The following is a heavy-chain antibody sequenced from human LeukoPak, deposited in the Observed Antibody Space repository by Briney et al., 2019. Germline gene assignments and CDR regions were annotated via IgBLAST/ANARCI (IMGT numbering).Heavy chain of an antibody. CDR3: ARAGQLWLIATFDY. J-gene: IGHJ4*02. Sequence: PSETLSLTCAVYGGSFRGYYWSWIRQPPGKGLEWIGEINHSGSTNYNPSLKSRVTISVDTSKNQFSLKLSSVTAADTAVYYCARAGQLWLIATFDYWGQGTLVTVSS. CDR2: INHSGST. D-gene: IGHD5-18*01. CDR1: GGSFRGYY. V-gene: IGHV4-34*01.